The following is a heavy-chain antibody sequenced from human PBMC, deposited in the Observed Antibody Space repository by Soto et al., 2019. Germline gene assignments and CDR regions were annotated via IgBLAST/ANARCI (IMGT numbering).Heavy chain of an antibody. CDR1: GLTFGNYA. J-gene: IGHJ4*02. D-gene: IGHD3-22*01. CDR2: IRSGPYGGAV. CDR3: ARGHSYDSSGYYFPFDY. Sequence: LRLSCTASGLTFGNYALSWVRQAPGKGLEWVGFIRSGPYGGAVEYAASVKGRFNISRDDSKSVAYLQMNSLKSEDTAVYYCARGHSYDSSGYYFPFDYWGQGALVTVSS. V-gene: IGHV3-49*04.